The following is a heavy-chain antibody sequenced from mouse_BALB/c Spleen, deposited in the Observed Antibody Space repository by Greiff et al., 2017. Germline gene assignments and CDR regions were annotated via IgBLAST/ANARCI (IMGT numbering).Heavy chain of an antibody. CDR1: GFNIKDTY. CDR2: IDPANGNT. D-gene: IGHD1-1*01. CDR3: YYYGSSPAWFAY. J-gene: IGHJ3*01. Sequence: VQLQQSGAELVKPGASVKLSCTASGFNIKDTYMHWVKQRPEQSLEWIGRIDPANGNTKYDPKFQGKATITADTSSNTAYLQLSSLTSEDTAVYYSYYYGSSPAWFAYWGQGTLVTVSA. V-gene: IGHV14-3*02.